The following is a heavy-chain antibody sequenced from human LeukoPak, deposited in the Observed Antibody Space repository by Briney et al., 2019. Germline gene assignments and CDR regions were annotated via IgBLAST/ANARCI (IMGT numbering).Heavy chain of an antibody. D-gene: IGHD3-3*01. J-gene: IGHJ4*02. CDR1: GGSISSYY. V-gene: IGHV4-59*01. Sequence: PSETLSLTCTASGGSISSYYWSWIRQPPGKGLEWIGYIYYSGSTNYNPSLKSRVTISVDTSKNQFSLKLSSVTAADTAVYYCARGRAYDFWSGYYFDYWGQGTLVTVSS. CDR2: IYYSGST. CDR3: ARGRAYDFWSGYYFDY.